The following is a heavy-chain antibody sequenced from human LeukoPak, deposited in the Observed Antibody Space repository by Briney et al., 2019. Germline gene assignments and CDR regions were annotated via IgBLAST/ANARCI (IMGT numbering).Heavy chain of an antibody. D-gene: IGHD1-26*01. CDR1: GYSISSGYY. CDR3: ARDYASGSYFPFDY. J-gene: IGHJ4*02. V-gene: IGHV4-38-2*02. CDR2: IYHSGST. Sequence: SETLSLTCTVSGYSISSGYYWGWIRQPPGKGLEWIGSIYHSGSTYYNPSLKSRVTISVDTSKNQFSLKLSSVTAADTAVYYCARDYASGSYFPFDYWGQGTLVTVSS.